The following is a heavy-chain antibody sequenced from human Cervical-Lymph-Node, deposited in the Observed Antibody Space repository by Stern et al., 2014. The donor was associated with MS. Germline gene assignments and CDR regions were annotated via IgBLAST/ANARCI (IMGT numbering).Heavy chain of an antibody. J-gene: IGHJ4*02. CDR1: GFRVSSYA. D-gene: IGHD5-24*01. CDR3: AKERRWLQQAENFDN. V-gene: IGHV3-23*04. Sequence: VQLVQSGGGLVQPGGSLSLSCVASGFRVSSYAMSWVRQAPGKGLEWVATSGGSGDSTYYADSVKGRFTISRDIAKNTVFLQMNSLRAEDTALYYCAKERRWLQQAENFDNWGQGTLVTVSS. CDR2: SGGSGDST.